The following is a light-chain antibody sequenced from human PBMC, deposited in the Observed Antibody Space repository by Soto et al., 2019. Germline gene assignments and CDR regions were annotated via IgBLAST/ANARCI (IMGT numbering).Light chain of an antibody. CDR3: SSSTAGTLEGV. CDR2: DVT. J-gene: IGLJ1*01. V-gene: IGLV2-14*03. CDR1: SSDVGAYNH. Sequence: QSALTQPASVSGSPGQSITISCTGTSSDVGAYNHVSWYQHYPGKAPKVLIYDVTNRPSGVSNRFSGSKSGNTASLTISGLQAEDEADDYCSSSTAGTLEGVFGTGTKVTVL.